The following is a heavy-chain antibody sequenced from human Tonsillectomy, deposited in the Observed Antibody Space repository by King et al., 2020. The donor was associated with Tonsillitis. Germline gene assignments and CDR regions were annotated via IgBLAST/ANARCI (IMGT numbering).Heavy chain of an antibody. V-gene: IGHV4-59*08. CDR1: GGSITNYY. CDR2: IYYSGST. D-gene: IGHD6-13*01. Sequence: VQLQESGPGLVQPSETLTVTCTVSGGSITNYYWSWIRQPPGERLEWIGYIYYSGSTYYNPSLKSRVTISVDTSKNQFSLKLSSVTAADTAVYYCARHTRQQPPPVGYHYMDVWGNGTTVIVSS. CDR3: ARHTRQQPPPVGYHYMDV. J-gene: IGHJ6*03.